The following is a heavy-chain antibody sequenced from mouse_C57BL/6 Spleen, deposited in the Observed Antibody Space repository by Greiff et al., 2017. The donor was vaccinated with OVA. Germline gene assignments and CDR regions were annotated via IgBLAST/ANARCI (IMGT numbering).Heavy chain of an antibody. J-gene: IGHJ1*03. V-gene: IGHV1-55*01. CDR2: IYPGSGST. CDR3: ARITTVEDWYFDV. D-gene: IGHD1-1*01. CDR1: GYTFTSYW. Sequence: QVQLQQPGAELVKPGASVKMSCKASGYTFTSYWITWVKPRPGQGLEWIGDIYPGSGSTNYNEKLKSKATLTVDTSSSTAYIQLSSLTSEDSAVYYCARITTVEDWYFDVWGTGTTVTVSS.